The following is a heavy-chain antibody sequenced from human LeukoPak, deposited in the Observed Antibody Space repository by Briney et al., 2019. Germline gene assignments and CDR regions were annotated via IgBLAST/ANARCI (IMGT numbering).Heavy chain of an antibody. CDR1: GFTFSSYA. CDR2: ISAGGDTT. V-gene: IGHV3-23*01. CDR3: ARWIYYFDS. Sequence: PGGSLRLSCAASGFTFSSYAINWVRQAPGKGLEWVSAISAGGDTTLYAESVKGRFTISRDNSRNTLYLQMNNVRAEDTAIHHCARWIYYFDSWGQGTLVTVSS. D-gene: IGHD5-12*01. J-gene: IGHJ4*02.